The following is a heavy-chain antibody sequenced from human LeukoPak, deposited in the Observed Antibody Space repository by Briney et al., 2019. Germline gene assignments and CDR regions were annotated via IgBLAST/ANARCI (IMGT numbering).Heavy chain of an antibody. CDR1: GGSISSGGYY. D-gene: IGHD3-22*01. CDR2: IYHSGST. J-gene: IGHJ4*02. V-gene: IGHV4-30-2*01. CDR3: AREPFLSDSSAPEPNYFDY. Sequence: PSETLSLTCTVSGGSISSGGYYWSWIRQPPGKGLEWIGYIYHSGSTYYNPSLKSRVTISVDRSKNQFSLKLSSVTAADTAVYYCAREPFLSDSSAPEPNYFDYWGQGTLVTVSS.